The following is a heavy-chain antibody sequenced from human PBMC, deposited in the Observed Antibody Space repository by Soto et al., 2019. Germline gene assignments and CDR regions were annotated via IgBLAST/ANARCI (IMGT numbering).Heavy chain of an antibody. D-gene: IGHD5-18*01. CDR3: TRENIENSDGLYDAFDI. J-gene: IGHJ3*02. CDR1: GYTFTDYY. V-gene: IGHV1-2*02. CDR2: MNPKSGGA. Sequence: GASVKVSCKTSGYTFTDYYTHWVRQAPGQGLEWMGWMNPKSGGAYFAQKFQGRVTLTRDTSIGTAYIEVNSLTSDDMAVYFCTRENIENSDGLYDAFDIWGQGTTVTVS.